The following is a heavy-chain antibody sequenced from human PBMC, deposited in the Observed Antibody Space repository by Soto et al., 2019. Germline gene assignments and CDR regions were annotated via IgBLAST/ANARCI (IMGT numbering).Heavy chain of an antibody. J-gene: IGHJ4*02. CDR3: ARLYAVNYVGYFDY. CDR1: GGSISSGGYS. CDR2: IFYTGST. D-gene: IGHD3-10*02. Sequence: SETLSLTCAVSGGSISSGGYSWSWIRQPPGKGLEWIGFIFYTGSTSCNPTLKSRVTMSVDTSKSQFSLKLSSVTAADTAVYYFARLYAVNYVGYFDYWGQGTLVTVSS. V-gene: IGHV4-31*11.